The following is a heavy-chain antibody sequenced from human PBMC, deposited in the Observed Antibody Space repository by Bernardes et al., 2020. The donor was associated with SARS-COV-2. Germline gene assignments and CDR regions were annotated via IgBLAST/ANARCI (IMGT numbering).Heavy chain of an antibody. CDR3: ASSPYNWNYHFDY. Sequence: SEPLSLTCTVSGVSMPRSSYYWGWIRQSPGKGLEWIGTIYYSGSIYYSPSLKSRVTLSVDPSRNQFSLRLKSVTAADTAMYYCASSPYNWNYHFDYWGQGTLAAVTS. J-gene: IGHJ4*02. CDR2: IYYSGSI. V-gene: IGHV4-39*01. CDR1: GVSMPRSSYY. D-gene: IGHD1-1*01.